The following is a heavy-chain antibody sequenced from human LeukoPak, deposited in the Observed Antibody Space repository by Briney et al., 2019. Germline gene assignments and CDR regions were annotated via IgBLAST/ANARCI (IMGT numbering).Heavy chain of an antibody. D-gene: IGHD3-10*01. CDR1: GGSISSHY. V-gene: IGHV4-59*11. CDR3: ARDHHYYGRNWFDP. CDR2: IYYSGST. J-gene: IGHJ5*02. Sequence: SETLSLTCTVSGGSISSHYWSWIRQPPGKGLEWIGYIYYSGSTNYNPSLKSRVTISVDTSKNQFSLKLSSVTAADTAVYYCARDHHYYGRNWFDPWAREPWSPSPQ.